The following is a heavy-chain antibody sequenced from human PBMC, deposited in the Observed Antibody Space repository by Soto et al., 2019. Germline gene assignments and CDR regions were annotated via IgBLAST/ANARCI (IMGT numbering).Heavy chain of an antibody. V-gene: IGHV3-33*01. CDR3: ARDRVVVTDTQDYYYGMDV. CDR1: GFSLRKYG. CDR2: IWYDGSNK. D-gene: IGHD2-21*02. Sequence: GGSLRLSCAASGFSLRKYGMHWVRQAPGKGLEWVAVIWYDGSNKDYADSVKGRFTISRDNSKNTLRLQMHSLRAEDTAVYYCARDRVVVTDTQDYYYGMDVWGEGTKVTVSS. J-gene: IGHJ6*04.